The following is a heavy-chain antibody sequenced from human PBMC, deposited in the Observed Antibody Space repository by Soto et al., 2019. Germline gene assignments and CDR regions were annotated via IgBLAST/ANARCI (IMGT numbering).Heavy chain of an antibody. CDR1: GYTFTSYA. J-gene: IGHJ6*02. CDR3: ARVRDRGYCSGGSCPRYGMDV. CDR2: INAGNGNT. Sequence: ASVKVSCKASGYTFTSYAMHWVRQAPGQRLEWMGWINAGNGNTKYSQKFQGRVTITRDTSASTAYMELSSLRSEDTAVYCCARVRDRGYCSGGSCPRYGMDVWGQGTTVTVSS. D-gene: IGHD2-15*01. V-gene: IGHV1-3*01.